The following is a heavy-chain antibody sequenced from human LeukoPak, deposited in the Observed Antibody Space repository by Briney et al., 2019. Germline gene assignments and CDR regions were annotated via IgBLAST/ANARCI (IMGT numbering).Heavy chain of an antibody. V-gene: IGHV3-33*08. J-gene: IGHJ3*02. CDR1: GFTFSSSF. Sequence: PGGSLRLSCAASGFTFSSSFMSWVRQAPGKGLEWVAVIWYDETNKYYADSVKGRFTISRDNSKNTLYLQMNSLRAEDTAVYYCARDGLGYCSGGTCYYDAFDIWGQGTMVTVSS. CDR2: IWYDETNK. D-gene: IGHD2-15*01. CDR3: ARDGLGYCSGGTCYYDAFDI.